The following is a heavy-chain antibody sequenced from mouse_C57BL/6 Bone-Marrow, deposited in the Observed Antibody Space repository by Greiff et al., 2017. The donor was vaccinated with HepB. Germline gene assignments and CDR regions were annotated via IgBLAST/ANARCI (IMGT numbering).Heavy chain of an antibody. D-gene: IGHD2-13*01. CDR3: TGYGEQSYYFDY. CDR2: IYPGNSDT. Sequence: EVQLQQSGTVLARPGASVKMSCKTSGYTFTSYWMHWVKQRPGQGLEWIGAIYPGNSDTSYNQKFKGKAKLTAVTSASTAYMELSSLTNEDSAVYYCTGYGEQSYYFDYWGQGTTLTVSS. J-gene: IGHJ2*01. CDR1: GYTFTSYW. V-gene: IGHV1-5*01.